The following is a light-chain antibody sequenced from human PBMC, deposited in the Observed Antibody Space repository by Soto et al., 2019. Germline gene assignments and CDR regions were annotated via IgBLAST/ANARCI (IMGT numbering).Light chain of an antibody. V-gene: IGKV3-20*01. CDR3: QQFGSSPRT. J-gene: IGKJ1*01. CDR1: QSVSSTY. CDR2: GAS. Sequence: VLTQSPGTLSLSPGERATLSCRASQSVSSTYLAWYQQKPGQAPRLLIYGASSRATGIPDRFIGSGSGTNFTLTISRLEPEDFAVYYCQQFGSSPRTFGQGTKVEI.